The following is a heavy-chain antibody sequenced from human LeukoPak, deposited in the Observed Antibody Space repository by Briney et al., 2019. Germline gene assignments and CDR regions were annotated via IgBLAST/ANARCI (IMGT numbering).Heavy chain of an antibody. D-gene: IGHD3-22*01. CDR3: ATHSSSYSYFDY. Sequence: PSETPSLTCAVYGGSFSGYYWSWIRQPPGKGLEWIGYIYYSGSTYYNPSLKSRITMSVDTSKNQFSLKLSSVTAADTAVYYCATHSSSYSYFDYWGQGTLVTVSS. V-gene: IGHV4-30-4*01. CDR2: IYYSGST. CDR1: GGSFSGYY. J-gene: IGHJ4*02.